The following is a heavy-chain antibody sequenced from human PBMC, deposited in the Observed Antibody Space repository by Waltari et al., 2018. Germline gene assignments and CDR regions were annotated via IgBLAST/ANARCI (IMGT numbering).Heavy chain of an antibody. J-gene: IGHJ4*02. D-gene: IGHD3-22*01. V-gene: IGHV3-73*02. CDR3: TRQWGDSSG. Sequence: EVQLVESGGGLVQPGGSLKISCAASGLPFSGCAMHWARQASGKGLEWVGRIRSKANSYATAYAASVKGRFTISRDDSKNTAYLQMNSLKTEDTAVYYCTRQWGDSSGWGQGTLVTVSS. CDR1: GLPFSGCA. CDR2: IRSKANSYAT.